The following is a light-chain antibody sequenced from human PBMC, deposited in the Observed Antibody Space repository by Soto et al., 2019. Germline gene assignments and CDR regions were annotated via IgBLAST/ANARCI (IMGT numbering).Light chain of an antibody. J-gene: IGKJ1*01. CDR2: KAS. V-gene: IGKV1-5*03. CDR3: QPYNGT. Sequence: DIQMTQSPSTLSASVGDRVTITCRASQTIGNWLAWYQQKAGKAPKLLIYKASSLEGGVPSRFSGSGAGTDFTLTISSLQPDDFATYYCQPYNGTFGQGTKVEIK. CDR1: QTIGNW.